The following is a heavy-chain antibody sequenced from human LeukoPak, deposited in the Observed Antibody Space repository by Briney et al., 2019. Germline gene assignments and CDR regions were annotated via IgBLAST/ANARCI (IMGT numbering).Heavy chain of an antibody. V-gene: IGHV3-23*01. CDR1: GFTFSSYA. CDR2: ISASGGNI. Sequence: GGSLRLSCAASGFTFSSYAMSWVRQAPGKGLEWASAISASGGNIYDADSEKGRFTIYRDNSKNTLGLQMNRLRAEDTAVYYCAKGHCSSASCYAFDSWGQGTLVTVSS. CDR3: AKGHCSSASCYAFDS. J-gene: IGHJ4*02. D-gene: IGHD2-2*01.